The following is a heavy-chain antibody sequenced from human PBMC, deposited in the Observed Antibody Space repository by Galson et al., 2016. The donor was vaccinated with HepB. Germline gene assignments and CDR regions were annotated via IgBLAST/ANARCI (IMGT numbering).Heavy chain of an antibody. V-gene: IGHV4-59*01. CDR2: IYYSGGT. Sequence: ETLSLTCTVSGGSISSYYWSWIRQPPGKGLEWIGYIYYSGGTNYNPSLKSRVTISVDTSKNQFSLKLSSVTAAATAVYYCARDRSYSSGWRTPNSDYGMDVWGQGTTATVSS. J-gene: IGHJ6*02. CDR1: GGSISSYY. D-gene: IGHD6-19*01. CDR3: ARDRSYSSGWRTPNSDYGMDV.